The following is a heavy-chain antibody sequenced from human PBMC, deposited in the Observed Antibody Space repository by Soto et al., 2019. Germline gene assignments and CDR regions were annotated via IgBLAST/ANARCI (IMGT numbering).Heavy chain of an antibody. CDR1: GYTFINYD. CDR3: ARTWGDLDY. CDR2: MNPKSGNT. J-gene: IGHJ4*02. V-gene: IGHV1-8*01. Sequence: QVQLVQSGAEVKKPGASVKVSCKTSGYTFINYDINWVRQATGQGLEWVGWMNPKSGNTGNAQKFQDRVTMTRETSISTAYMELSSLTSEDTAIYYCARTWGDLDYWGQGTLVTVSS. D-gene: IGHD3-16*01.